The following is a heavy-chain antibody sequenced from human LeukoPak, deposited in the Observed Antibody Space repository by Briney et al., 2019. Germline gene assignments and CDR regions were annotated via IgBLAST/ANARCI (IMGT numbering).Heavy chain of an antibody. CDR2: IYYTGST. V-gene: IGHV4-39*07. Sequence: SETLSLTCTVSGGSISGSSYYWGWIRQPPGKGLEWIGTIYYTGSTYYNPSLKSRVTISVDMSKNQFSLNLTSVTAADTAVYYCARFDYSSSSYYFDYWGQGTLVTVSS. CDR1: GGSISGSSYY. D-gene: IGHD6-6*01. J-gene: IGHJ4*02. CDR3: ARFDYSSSSYYFDY.